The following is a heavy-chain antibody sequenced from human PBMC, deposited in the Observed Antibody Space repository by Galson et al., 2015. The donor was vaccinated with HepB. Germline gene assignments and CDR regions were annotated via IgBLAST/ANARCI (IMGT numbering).Heavy chain of an antibody. CDR3: ARDPEDILTGYEDDY. J-gene: IGHJ4*02. Sequence: SLRLSCAASGFTFSSYWMHWVRQAPGKGLVWVSRINSDGSSTSYADSVKGRFTISRDNAKNTLYLQMNSLRAEDTAVYYCARDPEDILTGYEDDYWGQGTLVTVSS. CDR2: INSDGSST. D-gene: IGHD3-9*01. CDR1: GFTFSSYW. V-gene: IGHV3-74*01.